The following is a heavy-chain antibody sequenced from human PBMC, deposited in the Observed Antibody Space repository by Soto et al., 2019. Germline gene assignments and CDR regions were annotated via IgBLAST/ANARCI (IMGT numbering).Heavy chain of an antibody. CDR2: IYYSGST. J-gene: IGHJ5*02. D-gene: IGHD3-3*01. V-gene: IGHV4-39*01. CDR1: GGSISSSSYY. CDR3: ARLLLTYYDFWSGYNWFDP. Sequence: SETLSLTCTVSGGSISSSSYYWGLFLQPPRKGLEWIGSIYYSGSTYYNTSLKSRVTISVDTSKNQFSLKLSSVTAADTAVYYCARLLLTYYDFWSGYNWFDPWGQGTLVTVSS.